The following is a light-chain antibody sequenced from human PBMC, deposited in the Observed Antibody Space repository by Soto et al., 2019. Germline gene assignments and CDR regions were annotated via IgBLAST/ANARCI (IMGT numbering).Light chain of an antibody. CDR2: GNS. V-gene: IGLV1-40*01. CDR3: QSYDSSLRSV. J-gene: IGLJ3*02. Sequence: QSVLTQPPSVSGAPGQRVTISCTGSSSNIGAGYDVHWYQQLPGTAPKLLIYGNSNRPSGVPDRFSGSKSGTSASLAITGLQAEDEADYSCQSYDSSLRSVFGGGTKLTVL. CDR1: SSNIGAGYD.